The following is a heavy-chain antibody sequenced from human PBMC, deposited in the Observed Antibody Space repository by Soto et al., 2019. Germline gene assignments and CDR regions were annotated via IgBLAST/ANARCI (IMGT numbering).Heavy chain of an antibody. CDR1: GFTFSSYG. D-gene: IGHD3-10*02. J-gene: IGHJ4*02. V-gene: IGHV3-30*18. CDR3: AKDMFSEPPDY. CDR2: ISYDGSNK. Sequence: PGGSLRLSCAASGFTFSSYGMHWVRQAPGKGLEWVAVISYDGSNKYYADSVKGRFTISRDNSKNTLYLQMNSLRAEDTAVYYCAKDMFSEPPDYWGQGTLVTVSS.